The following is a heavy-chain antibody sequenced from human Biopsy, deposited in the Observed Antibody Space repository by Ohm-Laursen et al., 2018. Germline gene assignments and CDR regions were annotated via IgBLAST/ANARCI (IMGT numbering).Heavy chain of an antibody. CDR2: MNPNSGKT. V-gene: IGHV1-8*01. J-gene: IGHJ4*02. CDR3: AIESGTYSKPFDY. Sequence: AASVKVSCKASGYTFISYDIDWVRQATGQGLEWMGWMNPNSGKTGYAQKFQGRVTMTTNTSVNTAYMELSSLTFEDTAVYYCAIESGTYSKPFDYWGQGSQVIVSS. CDR1: GYTFISYD. D-gene: IGHD1-26*01.